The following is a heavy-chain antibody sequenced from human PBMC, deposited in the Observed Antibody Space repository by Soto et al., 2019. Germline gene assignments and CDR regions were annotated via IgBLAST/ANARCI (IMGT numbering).Heavy chain of an antibody. J-gene: IGHJ4*02. D-gene: IGHD3-22*01. V-gene: IGHV3-23*01. Sequence: PGGSLRLSCAASGFTFSSYAMSWVRQAPGKGLEWVSAISGSGGSTYYADSVKGRFTISRDNSKNTLYLQMNSLRAEDTAVYYCASSVVFYYGSSGGDYWGQGTLVTVSS. CDR1: GFTFSSYA. CDR3: ASSVVFYYGSSGGDY. CDR2: ISGSGGST.